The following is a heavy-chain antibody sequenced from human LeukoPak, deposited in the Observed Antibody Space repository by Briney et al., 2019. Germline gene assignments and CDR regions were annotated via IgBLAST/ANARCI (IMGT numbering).Heavy chain of an antibody. Sequence: SETLSLTCNVSGDSVSTGLHYYSWIRQHQGVGLEWIGSTHYSGSTHYKSSLRSRLIFSLDTSKDQVSLKLTSVTAADTAVYHCARGRRGKYSPYFYYHMDMWGTGTPVTVSS. CDR3: ARGRRGKYSPYFYYHMDM. V-gene: IGHV4-31*03. CDR2: THYSGST. D-gene: IGHD1-26*01. J-gene: IGHJ6*03. CDR1: GDSVSTGLHY.